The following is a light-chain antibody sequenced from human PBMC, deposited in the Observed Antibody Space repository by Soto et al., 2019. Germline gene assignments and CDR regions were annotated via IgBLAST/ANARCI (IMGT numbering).Light chain of an antibody. CDR2: RAS. J-gene: IGKJ4*01. Sequence: DLQMTQSPSTLSASVGDGVTITCRASQSLGDWLAWYQQKPGTAPKLLIYRASNLEDGVPSRFSGSGSGTEFTLTISGLQPGDFATYYCQQYSNYPLTFGGGTKVEVK. V-gene: IGKV1-5*03. CDR1: QSLGDW. CDR3: QQYSNYPLT.